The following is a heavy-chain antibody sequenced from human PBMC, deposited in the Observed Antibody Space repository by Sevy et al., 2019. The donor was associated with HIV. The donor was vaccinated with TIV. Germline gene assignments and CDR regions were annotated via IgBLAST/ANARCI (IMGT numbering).Heavy chain of an antibody. Sequence: ASVKVSCKASGGTCSSSAISWVRQAPGQGLEWMGGIFPIFATANYAQKFQGRLTITADESTCTAYMELSSLRSDDTAVYYCTSDLAVSVDYWGQGTLVTVSS. CDR2: IFPIFATA. J-gene: IGHJ4*02. V-gene: IGHV1-69*13. CDR3: TSDLAVSVDY. CDR1: GGTCSSSA. D-gene: IGHD6-19*01.